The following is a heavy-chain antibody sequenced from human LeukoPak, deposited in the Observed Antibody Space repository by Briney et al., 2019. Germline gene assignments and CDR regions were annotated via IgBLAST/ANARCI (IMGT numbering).Heavy chain of an antibody. D-gene: IGHD6-13*01. CDR2: IYYSGST. CDR1: GGSISSYY. V-gene: IGHV4-59*01. Sequence: PSETLSLTCAVSGGSISSYYWSWIRQPPGKGLEWIGYIYYSGSTNYNPSLKSRVTISVDTSKNQFSLKLSSVTAADTAVYYCAKGGVDSSSWGYYYYGMDVWGQGTTVTVSS. J-gene: IGHJ6*02. CDR3: AKGGVDSSSWGYYYYGMDV.